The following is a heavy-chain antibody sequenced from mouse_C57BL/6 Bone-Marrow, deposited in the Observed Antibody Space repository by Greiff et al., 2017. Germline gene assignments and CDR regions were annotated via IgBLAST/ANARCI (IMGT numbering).Heavy chain of an antibody. CDR3: AITTVVATDAMDY. V-gene: IGHV5-17*01. Sequence: LLVESGGGLVKPGGSLKLSCAASGFTFSAYGMHWVRQAPEKGLEWVAYISSGSSTIYYADTVKGRFTISRDNAKNTLFLQMTSLRSEDTAMYYCAITTVVATDAMDYWGQGTSVTVSS. CDR1: GFTFSAYG. J-gene: IGHJ4*01. CDR2: ISSGSSTI. D-gene: IGHD1-1*01.